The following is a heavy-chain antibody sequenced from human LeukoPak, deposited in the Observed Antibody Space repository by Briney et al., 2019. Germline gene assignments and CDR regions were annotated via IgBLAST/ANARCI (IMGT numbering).Heavy chain of an antibody. J-gene: IGHJ6*02. CDR3: ARDQTSNWYRAKYYYSVDV. Sequence: ASAKVSCKTSGYTFTGYYLHWVRQAPGQGLEWMGWINPNTDGTNYAQKFQGRVAMTRDTSISTAYMELTSLTSDDTAVYYCARDQTSNWYRAKYYYSVDVWGQGTTVTVSS. D-gene: IGHD6-13*01. CDR1: GYTFTGYY. V-gene: IGHV1-2*02. CDR2: INPNTDGT.